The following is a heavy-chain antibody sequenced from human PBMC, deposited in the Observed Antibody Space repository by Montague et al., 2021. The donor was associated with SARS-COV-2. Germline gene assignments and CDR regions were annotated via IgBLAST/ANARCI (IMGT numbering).Heavy chain of an antibody. Sequence: SETLSLTCAVYGGSFSGYYWSWIWQPAGKGLEWIWRIYTSWSTNFNPSPKSRVTITVYTSKNQFSLKLSSVTAADTAVYYCARDVGVPLSPPYSWFDPWGQGTLVTVSS. CDR2: IYTSWST. V-gene: IGHV4-4*07. J-gene: IGHJ5*02. D-gene: IGHD2/OR15-2a*01. CDR3: ARDVGVPLSPPYSWFDP. CDR1: GGSFSGYY.